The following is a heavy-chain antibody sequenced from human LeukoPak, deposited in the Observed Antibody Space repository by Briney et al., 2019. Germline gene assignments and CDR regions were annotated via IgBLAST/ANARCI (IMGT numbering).Heavy chain of an antibody. CDR1: GGTFSSYA. V-gene: IGHV1-18*01. Sequence: ASVKVSCKASGGTFSSYAISWVRQAPGQGLEWMGWISAYNGNTNYAQKLQGRVTMTTDTSTSTAYMELRSLRFDDTAVYYCARGRLNYYDSSGYYLDYWGQGTLVTVSS. CDR2: ISAYNGNT. J-gene: IGHJ4*02. D-gene: IGHD3-22*01. CDR3: ARGRLNYYDSSGYYLDY.